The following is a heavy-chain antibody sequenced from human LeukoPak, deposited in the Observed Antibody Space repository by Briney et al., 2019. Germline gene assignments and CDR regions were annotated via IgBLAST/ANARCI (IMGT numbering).Heavy chain of an antibody. J-gene: IGHJ4*02. Sequence: ASVKVSRKASGYTFTNHDINWVRQATGQGPEWMGWMNPNSGNTGYAQKFQGRVTMTRNTSKSTAYMELSSLRSEDTAVYFCARDGRQQLLDYWGQGTLVTVSS. CDR2: MNPNSGNT. V-gene: IGHV1-8*01. CDR1: GYTFTNHD. CDR3: ARDGRQQLLDY. D-gene: IGHD6-13*01.